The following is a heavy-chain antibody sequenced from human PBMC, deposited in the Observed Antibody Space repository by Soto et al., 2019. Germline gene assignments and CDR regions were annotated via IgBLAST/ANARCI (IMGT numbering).Heavy chain of an antibody. Sequence: GGSLRLSCAASGFSFSNYGMHWVRQAPGKGLEWVAVISYDGSSKYHADSVKGRFAISRDNSKNTLHLQMNSLRAEDTAVYYCSKDRRGGRAVLDSWGQGXPVTVSS. CDR3: SKDRRGGRAVLDS. CDR1: GFSFSNYG. CDR2: ISYDGSSK. D-gene: IGHD2-8*01. V-gene: IGHV3-30*18. J-gene: IGHJ4*02.